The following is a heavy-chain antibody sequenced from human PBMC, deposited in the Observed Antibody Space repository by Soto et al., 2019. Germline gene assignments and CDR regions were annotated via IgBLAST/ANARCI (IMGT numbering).Heavy chain of an antibody. CDR1: GFTFSSYG. Sequence: PGGSLRLSCAASGFTFSSYGMNWVRQAPGKGLGWVSYIRSSSNTKYYADSVKGRFTISRDNAKNSLYLQMNSLRGEDTAVYYCARDPRYYDFWSGNSYFDYWGQGTQVTVSS. CDR3: ARDPRYYDFWSGNSYFDY. J-gene: IGHJ4*02. V-gene: IGHV3-48*01. CDR2: IRSSSNTK. D-gene: IGHD3-3*01.